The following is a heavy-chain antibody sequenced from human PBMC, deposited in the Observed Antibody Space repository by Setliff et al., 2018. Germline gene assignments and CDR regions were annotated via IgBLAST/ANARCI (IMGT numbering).Heavy chain of an antibody. Sequence: ASVKVSCKASGGTFSSYAISWVRQATGQGLEWMGWMNPNSGNTGYAQKFQGRVTMTRNTSISTAYMELSSLRSEDTAVYYCARGPRITIFGVVSLSLCGMDVWGQGTLVTVSS. V-gene: IGHV1-8*02. CDR3: ARGPRITIFGVVSLSLCGMDV. CDR1: GGTFSSYA. CDR2: MNPNSGNT. J-gene: IGHJ4*02. D-gene: IGHD3-3*01.